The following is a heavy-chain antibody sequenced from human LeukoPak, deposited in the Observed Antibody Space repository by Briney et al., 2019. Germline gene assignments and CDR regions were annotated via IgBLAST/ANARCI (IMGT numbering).Heavy chain of an antibody. V-gene: IGHV3-7*01. CDR2: INPNGRDT. D-gene: IGHD2-21*02. Sequence: GGSLRLSCVVSGFTFNRCWMNWVRQAPGKGLEWVAHINPNGRDTYYVDSVKGRFTISRDNAQNSMYLQMNSLRVGDTAVYYCTSWGDTTAEYFQRWGQGTLVTVSS. CDR3: TSWGDTTAEYFQR. CDR1: GFTFNRCW. J-gene: IGHJ1*01.